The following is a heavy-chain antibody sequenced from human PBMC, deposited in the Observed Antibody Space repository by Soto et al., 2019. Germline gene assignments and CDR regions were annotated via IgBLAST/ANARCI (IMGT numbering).Heavy chain of an antibody. Sequence: QVQLVQSGAEVKKPGASVKVSCKASGYTFTGYYMHWVRQAPGQGLEWMGWINPNSGGTNYAQKLPGWGTMTRDTSISTAYMELSRLRSDDTAVYYCAREGSDIVLVPAGTNYYYYGMDVWGQGTTVTVSS. CDR2: INPNSGGT. J-gene: IGHJ6*02. V-gene: IGHV1-2*04. D-gene: IGHD2-2*01. CDR1: GYTFTGYY. CDR3: AREGSDIVLVPAGTNYYYYGMDV.